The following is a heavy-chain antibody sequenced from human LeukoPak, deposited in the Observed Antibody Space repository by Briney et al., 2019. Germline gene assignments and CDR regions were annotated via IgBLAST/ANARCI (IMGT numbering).Heavy chain of an antibody. CDR3: ARDHYYYSSGYDNWFDP. CDR2: INTNTGNP. V-gene: IGHV7-4-1*02. J-gene: IGHJ5*02. D-gene: IGHD3-22*01. CDR1: GYTFTSYA. Sequence: ASVKVSCKASGYTFTSYAMNWVRQAPGQGLEWMGWINTNTGNPTYAQGFTGRFVFSLDTSVSTAYLQISSLKAEDTAVYYCARDHYYYSSGYDNWFDPWGQGTLVTVSS.